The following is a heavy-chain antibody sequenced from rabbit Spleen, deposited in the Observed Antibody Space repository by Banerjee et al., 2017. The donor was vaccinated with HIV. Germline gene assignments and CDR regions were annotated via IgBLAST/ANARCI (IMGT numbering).Heavy chain of an antibody. V-gene: IGHV1S45*01. Sequence: QEQLEESGGDLVKPGASLTLTCTASGFSFSSSDYMCWVHQAPGKGLEWIGCIDTDNSGTTYYASWAKGRFTISKTSSTTVTLQMTSLTAADTATYFCARDAVEGTGYPELSMWGQGTLVTVS. CDR2: IDTDNSGTT. J-gene: IGHJ4*01. D-gene: IGHD1-1*01. CDR3: ARDAVEGTGYPELSM. CDR1: GFSFSSSDY.